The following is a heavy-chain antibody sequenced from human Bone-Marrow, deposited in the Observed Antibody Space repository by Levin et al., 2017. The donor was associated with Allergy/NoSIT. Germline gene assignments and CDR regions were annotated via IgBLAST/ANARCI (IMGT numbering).Heavy chain of an antibody. CDR1: GGTLNSFA. D-gene: IGHD6-6*01. V-gene: IGHV1-69*06. Sequence: SVKVSCKASGGTLNSFAINWVRQAPGQGLEWMGGTIPTFGTVNYAQKFQGRLTITADKSSRTAYMELSSLRSEDTAVYYCASPMRAARRYYGMDVWGQGTTVTVSS. CDR3: ASPMRAARRYYGMDV. CDR2: TIPTFGTV. J-gene: IGHJ6*02.